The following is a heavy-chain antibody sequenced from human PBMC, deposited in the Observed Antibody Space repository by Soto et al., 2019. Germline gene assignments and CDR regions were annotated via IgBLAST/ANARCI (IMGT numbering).Heavy chain of an antibody. CDR1: GGSISSGGYY. CDR3: ANSGPGAASGMDV. Sequence: QVQLQESGPGLVKPSQTLSLTCTVSGGSISSGGYYWSWIRQHPGKGLEWIGYIYYSGSTYYNPSLKSRVTISVDTSKNQFSLKLSSVTAVDTAVYYCANSGPGAASGMDVWGQGTTVTVSS. D-gene: IGHD2-2*01. J-gene: IGHJ6*02. V-gene: IGHV4-31*03. CDR2: IYYSGST.